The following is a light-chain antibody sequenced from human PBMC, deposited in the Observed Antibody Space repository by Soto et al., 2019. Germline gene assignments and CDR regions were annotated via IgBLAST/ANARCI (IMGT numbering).Light chain of an antibody. J-gene: IGKJ2*01. V-gene: IGKV3-15*01. Sequence: EIVMTQSPATLSVSPGERVTLSCRASQSVSDNLAWYQQKPGQAPRLLIYGAFTRATTTPPRFSGSGSGTEFTLTISSMQSKDFAVYFCQQSNNWPYTFGQGTKLDIK. CDR1: QSVSDN. CDR2: GAF. CDR3: QQSNNWPYT.